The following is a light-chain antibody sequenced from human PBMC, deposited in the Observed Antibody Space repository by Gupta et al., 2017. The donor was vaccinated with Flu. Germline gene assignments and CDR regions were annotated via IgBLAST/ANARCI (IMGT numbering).Light chain of an antibody. CDR1: TSDVGGYNS. CDR3: SAYTSGSTLVVA. V-gene: IGLV2-14*03. CDR2: DVS. Sequence: QSALTHPASVSGSPGQSTTLSCTGTTSDVGGYNSVYWYQHRPGTAPKLMIYDVSNRPSGISNRFSGSKAGNAASLTISGLQAEDEAEYDGSAYTSGSTLVVAFGGGTKLTVL. J-gene: IGLJ2*01.